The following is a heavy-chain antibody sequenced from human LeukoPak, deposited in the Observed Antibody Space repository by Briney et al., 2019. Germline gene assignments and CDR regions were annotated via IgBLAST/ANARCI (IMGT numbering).Heavy chain of an antibody. J-gene: IGHJ4*02. CDR2: IRYDGSNK. CDR3: AKEYYYDSSGYYYLD. D-gene: IGHD3-22*01. V-gene: IGHV3-30*02. CDR1: GFTFSSYG. Sequence: GGSLRLSCAASGFTFSSYGMHWVRQAPGKGLEWVAFIRYDGSNKYYADSVKGRFTISRDNSKNTLYLQMNSLRAEDTAVYYCAKEYYYDSSGYYYLDWGQGTLVTVSS.